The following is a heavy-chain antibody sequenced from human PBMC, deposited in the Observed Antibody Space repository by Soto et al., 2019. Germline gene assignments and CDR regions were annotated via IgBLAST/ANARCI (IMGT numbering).Heavy chain of an antibody. Sequence: GASVKVSCKASGGTFSSYAISWVRQAPGQGLEWMGGIIHIFGTANYAQKFQGRVTITADESTSTAYMELSSLRSEDTAVYYCARDPPSHYYYYGMDVWGQGTTVTVSS. V-gene: IGHV1-69*13. CDR3: ARDPPSHYYYYGMDV. J-gene: IGHJ6*02. CDR1: GGTFSSYA. CDR2: IIHIFGTA.